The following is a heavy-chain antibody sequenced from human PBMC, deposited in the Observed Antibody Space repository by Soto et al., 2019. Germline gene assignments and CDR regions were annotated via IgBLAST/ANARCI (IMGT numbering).Heavy chain of an antibody. CDR3: ARNLGAKYGMDV. CDR2: IRSKANNYAT. D-gene: IGHD1-26*01. J-gene: IGHJ6*02. CDR1: GFPFSGSI. Sequence: GGSLRLSCAGSGFPFSGSIIHWVRQAPGKGLEWVGRIRSKANNYATAFAASVQGRVTIPREDSKNTAFLQMNSLKIEDTAVYFCARNLGAKYGMDVWGQGTTVTVSS. V-gene: IGHV3-73*01.